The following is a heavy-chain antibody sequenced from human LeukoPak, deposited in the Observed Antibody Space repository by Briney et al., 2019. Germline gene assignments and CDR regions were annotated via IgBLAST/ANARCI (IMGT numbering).Heavy chain of an antibody. CDR3: ARSLTVLYYFDY. Sequence: GGSLRLSCAASGFTFSSYAMHWVRQAPGKGLEWVAVISYDGSNKYYADSVKGRFTISRDNSKNTLYLQMNSLRAEDTAVYYCARSLTVLYYFDYWGQGTLVTVSS. J-gene: IGHJ4*02. CDR1: GFTFSSYA. CDR2: ISYDGSNK. V-gene: IGHV3-30-3*01. D-gene: IGHD4-17*01.